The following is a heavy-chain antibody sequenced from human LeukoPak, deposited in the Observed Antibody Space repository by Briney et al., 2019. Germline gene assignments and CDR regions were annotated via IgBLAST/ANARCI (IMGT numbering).Heavy chain of an antibody. CDR1: GYSITSGYY. CDR2: IYHSGST. D-gene: IGHD1-26*01. Sequence: SETLSLTCAVSGYSITSGYYWGWIRQPPGKGLEWIGSIYHSGSTYYNPSLKSRVTISVDTSRNQFSLKLSSVTAADTAVYYCAARIVGATTGYRVVDFWGQGTLVTVSS. J-gene: IGHJ4*02. V-gene: IGHV4-38-2*01. CDR3: AARIVGATTGYRVVDF.